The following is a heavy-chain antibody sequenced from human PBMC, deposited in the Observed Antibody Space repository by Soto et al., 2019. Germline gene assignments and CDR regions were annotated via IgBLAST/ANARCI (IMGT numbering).Heavy chain of an antibody. J-gene: IGHJ1*01. Sequence: ETLSLTCTVSGGSISSYYWSWIRQPPGKGLEWIGYIYYSGSTNYSPSLKSRVTISVDTSKNQFSLKLSSVTAADTAVYYCASLDSSGRDFQHWGQGTLVTVSS. CDR1: GGSISSYY. D-gene: IGHD6-19*01. CDR2: IYYSGST. CDR3: ASLDSSGRDFQH. V-gene: IGHV4-59*08.